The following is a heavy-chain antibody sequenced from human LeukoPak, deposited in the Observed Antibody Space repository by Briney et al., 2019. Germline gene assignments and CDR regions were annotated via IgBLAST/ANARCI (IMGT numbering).Heavy chain of an antibody. V-gene: IGHV3-30*04. CDR2: ISYDGSNK. J-gene: IGHJ4*02. CDR3: ARDTGGIAARRWDY. CDR1: GVTFTRYA. D-gene: IGHD6-6*01. Sequence: PGGSLRLSCAASGVTFTRYAMHSVRQAPGKGLEWVAVISYDGSNKYYADSVKGRFTISRDNAKNTLYLQMNRLRAEDTAVYYCARDTGGIAARRWDYWGQGTLVTVSS.